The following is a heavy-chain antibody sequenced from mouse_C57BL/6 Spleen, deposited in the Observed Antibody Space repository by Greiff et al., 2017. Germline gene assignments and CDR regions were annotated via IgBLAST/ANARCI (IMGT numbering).Heavy chain of an antibody. CDR1: GYTFTDYN. V-gene: IGHV1-18*01. CDR3: ALNWDWFAY. D-gene: IGHD4-1*01. Sequence: EVKLVESGPELVKPGASVKIPCKASGYTFTDYNMDWVKQSHGKSLEWIGDINPNNGGTIYNQKFKGKATLTVDKSSSTAYMELRSLTSEDTAVYYCALNWDWFAYWGQGTLVTVSA. CDR2: INPNNGGT. J-gene: IGHJ3*01.